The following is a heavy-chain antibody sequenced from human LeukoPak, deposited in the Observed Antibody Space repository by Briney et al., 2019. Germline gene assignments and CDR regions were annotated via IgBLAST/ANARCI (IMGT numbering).Heavy chain of an antibody. CDR2: ISYDGSNK. J-gene: IGHJ5*02. V-gene: IGHV3-30*04. Sequence: GGSLRLSCAASGFTFSSYAMHWVRRAPGKGLEWVAVISYDGSNKYYADSVKGRFTISRDNSKNTLYLQMNSLRAEDTAVYYCARGSLYYYDSSGLDPWGQGALVTVSS. CDR1: GFTFSSYA. D-gene: IGHD3-22*01. CDR3: ARGSLYYYDSSGLDP.